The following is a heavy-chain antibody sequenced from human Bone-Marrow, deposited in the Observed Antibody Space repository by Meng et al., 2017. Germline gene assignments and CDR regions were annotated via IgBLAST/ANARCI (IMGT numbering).Heavy chain of an antibody. CDR1: GGSFSGFY. CDR2: IDHSGST. D-gene: IGHD6-13*01. V-gene: IGHV4-34*01. J-gene: IGHJ4*02. CDR3: AREAYSTSLSSATGFDY. Sequence: QVQLPQSGAGLVKPSETLSLTRAVYGGSFSGFYWNWFRQPPGKGLEWIAEIDHSGSTNINPSLKSRVTILADTSKNQFSLKVRSVTAADTAVYYCAREAYSTSLSSATGFDYWGQGTLVTVSS.